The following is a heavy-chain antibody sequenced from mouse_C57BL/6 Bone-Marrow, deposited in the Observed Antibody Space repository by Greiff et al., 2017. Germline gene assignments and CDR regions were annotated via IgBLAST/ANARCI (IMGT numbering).Heavy chain of an antibody. CDR3: ARHSDGSSYHFDY. CDR1: GYTFTSYW. V-gene: IGHV1-72*01. Sequence: QVQLKQPGAELVKPGASVKLSCKASGYTFTSYWMHWVKQRPGRGLEWIGRIEPNSGGTKYNEKFKSKATLTVDKPSSTAYMQRSSRTSEDSAVYYCARHSDGSSYHFDYWGQGTTLTVSS. J-gene: IGHJ2*01. D-gene: IGHD1-1*01. CDR2: IEPNSGGT.